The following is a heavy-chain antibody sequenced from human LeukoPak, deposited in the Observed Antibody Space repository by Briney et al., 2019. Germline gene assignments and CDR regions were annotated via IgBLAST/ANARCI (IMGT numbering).Heavy chain of an antibody. CDR3: ASLYAPYGDYEYSLSY. J-gene: IGHJ4*02. D-gene: IGHD4-17*01. CDR1: GYTFTGYY. Sequence: GASVKVSCKASGYTFTGYYMHWVRQAPGQGLEWMGWINPNSGGTNYAQKFQGRVTMTRDTSISTAYMELSRLRSDDTAVYYCASLYAPYGDYEYSLSYWGQGTLVTVSS. CDR2: INPNSGGT. V-gene: IGHV1-2*02.